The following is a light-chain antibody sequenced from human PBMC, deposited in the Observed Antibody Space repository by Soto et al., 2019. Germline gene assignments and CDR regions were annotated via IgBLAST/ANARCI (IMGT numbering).Light chain of an antibody. Sequence: QSVLTQPASVSGSPGQSITISCTGTSIDVGHPYNYVSWYQQYPGKAPKLLILGVSNRPSGISGRFSGSKSGNTASLTISGLQPEYEADYYCRSYIASTPTHWVLGGGTKVTVL. CDR2: GVS. CDR3: RSYIASTPTHWV. V-gene: IGLV2-14*03. CDR1: SIDVGHPYNY. J-gene: IGLJ3*02.